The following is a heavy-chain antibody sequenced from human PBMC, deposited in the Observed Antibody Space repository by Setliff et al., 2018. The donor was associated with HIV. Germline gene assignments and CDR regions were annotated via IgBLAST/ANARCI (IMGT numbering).Heavy chain of an antibody. Sequence: SETLSLTCAVSGYSISTAYYWGWIRQPPGKGLEWIGSVYHSGTTYYNPSLKRRVTISVDMSNNQFSLKVTSATAADTAVYYCMRGRSITIFGVAYFDFWGQGTQVTVSS. CDR1: GYSISTAYY. V-gene: IGHV4-38-2*01. D-gene: IGHD3-3*01. J-gene: IGHJ4*02. CDR3: MRGRSITIFGVAYFDF. CDR2: VYHSGTT.